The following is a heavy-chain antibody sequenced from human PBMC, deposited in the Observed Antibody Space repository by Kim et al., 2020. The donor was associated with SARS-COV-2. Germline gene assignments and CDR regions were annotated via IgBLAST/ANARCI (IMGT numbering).Heavy chain of an antibody. V-gene: IGHV3-64D*09. D-gene: IGHD4-17*01. J-gene: IGHJ3*02. Sequence: SVKGRFTISRDNSKNTLYHQMSSLRAEDTAVYYCVKGYTDYGDFNYAFDIWGQGTMVTVSS. CDR3: VKGYTDYGDFNYAFDI.